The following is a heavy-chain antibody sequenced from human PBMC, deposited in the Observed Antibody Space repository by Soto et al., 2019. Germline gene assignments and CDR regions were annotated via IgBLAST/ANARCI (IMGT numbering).Heavy chain of an antibody. D-gene: IGHD2-15*01. CDR1: GGSFSGYY. CDR3: AIELRPNLRGTFGMDV. V-gene: IGHV4-34*01. J-gene: IGHJ6*02. Sequence: QVQLQQWGAGLLKPSETLSLTCAVYGGSFSGYYWSWIRQPPGKGLEWIGEINHSGSTNYNPSLKSRVTISVDTSKNQFSLKLSSVTAADTAVYYCAIELRPNLRGTFGMDVWGQGTTVTVSS. CDR2: INHSGST.